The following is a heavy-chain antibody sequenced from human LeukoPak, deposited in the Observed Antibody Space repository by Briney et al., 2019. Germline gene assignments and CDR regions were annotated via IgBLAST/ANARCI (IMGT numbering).Heavy chain of an antibody. D-gene: IGHD3-16*02. V-gene: IGHV4-38-2*02. CDR3: AREGEYYDYVWGSYRHLGFDY. Sequence: SETLSLTCTVSGYSISSGYYWDWIRQPPGKGLEWIGNIYRCGSTDYNPSLRSRVTISLDTSKNQFSLRLTSVTAADTAVYYCAREGEYYDYVWGSYRHLGFDYWGQGALVTVSS. CDR2: IYRCGST. CDR1: GYSISSGYY. J-gene: IGHJ4*02.